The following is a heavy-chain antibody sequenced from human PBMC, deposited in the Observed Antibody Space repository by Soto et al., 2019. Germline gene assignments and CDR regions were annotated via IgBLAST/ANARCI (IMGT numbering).Heavy chain of an antibody. J-gene: IGHJ6*02. CDR2: ISYDGSNK. D-gene: IGHD3-10*01. V-gene: IGHV3-30*18. CDR3: AKDLGFGDLGDGMDV. Sequence: GGSLRLSCAASGFTFSDYGMHWVRQAPGKGLEWVAVISYDGSNKYDVDSVKGRFTISRDNSKNTLYLQMNSLRAEDTAVYYCAKDLGFGDLGDGMDVWGQGTTVTVSS. CDR1: GFTFSDYG.